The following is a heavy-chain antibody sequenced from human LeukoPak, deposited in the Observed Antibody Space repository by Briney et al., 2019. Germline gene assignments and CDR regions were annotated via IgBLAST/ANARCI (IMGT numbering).Heavy chain of an antibody. Sequence: PGGSLRLSCAASGFTFSSYAMSWVRQAPGKGLEWVSAISGSGGSTYYADSVKGRFTISRDNSKNTLYLQMNSLRAEDTAVYYCARAAEGIFGVTTIKSYLYFDVWGRGALVTVSS. CDR3: ARAAEGIFGVTTIKSYLYFDV. CDR2: ISGSGGST. CDR1: GFTFSSYA. D-gene: IGHD3-3*01. J-gene: IGHJ2*01. V-gene: IGHV3-23*01.